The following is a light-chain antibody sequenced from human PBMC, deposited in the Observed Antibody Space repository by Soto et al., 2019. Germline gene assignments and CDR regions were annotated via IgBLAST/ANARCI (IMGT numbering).Light chain of an antibody. V-gene: IGKV1-5*01. J-gene: IGKJ1*01. CDR1: QSISSW. CDR2: DAS. CDR3: QQYNSYSWT. Sequence: DITLTHSHPTLSAPLLDRVNIXLRASQSISSWLAWYQQKPGKAPKLLIYDASSLESGVPSRFSGSGSGTEFTLTISSLQPDDFATYYCQQYNSYSWTFGQGTKVDIK.